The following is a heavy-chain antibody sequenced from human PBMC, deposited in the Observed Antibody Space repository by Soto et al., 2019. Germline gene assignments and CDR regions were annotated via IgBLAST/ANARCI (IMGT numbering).Heavy chain of an antibody. Sequence: ASRKVSCADSGDTFPRYDINWVRQAPGQGLEWVGCINPTSEYTAHAQKFQGRVTLTRELSTATAYMELSSLTSEDTAVYFCARQVLPWYSSDWGPRT. D-gene: IGHD2-15*01. J-gene: IGHJ4*02. CDR1: GDTFPRYD. CDR3: ARQVLPWYSSD. V-gene: IGHV1-8*01. CDR2: INPTSEYT.